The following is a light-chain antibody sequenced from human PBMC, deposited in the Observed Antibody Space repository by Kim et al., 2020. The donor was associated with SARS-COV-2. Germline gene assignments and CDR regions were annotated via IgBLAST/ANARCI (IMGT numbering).Light chain of an antibody. CDR1: QSVSRN. CDR2: GAS. V-gene: IGKV3-15*01. Sequence: EIVMTQSPATLSVSPGERATLFCRASQSVSRNLAWYQQKPGQAPRLLIYGASTRATGIPARFSGSGSGTEFTLTISSLQSEDFAVYYCQQYNNWRTFGQGKRLEI. CDR3: QQYNNWRT. J-gene: IGKJ5*01.